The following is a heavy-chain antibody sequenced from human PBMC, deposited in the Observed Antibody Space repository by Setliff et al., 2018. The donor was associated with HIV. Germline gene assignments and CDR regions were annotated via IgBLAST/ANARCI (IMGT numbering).Heavy chain of an antibody. D-gene: IGHD1-1*01. CDR2: INHSGST. CDR1: GGSFSSYY. CDR3: ARERSLITNRRYFDS. Sequence: SETLSLTCAVYGGSFSSYYWSWIRQPPGKGLEWIGEINHSGSTNYNPSLKSRVTISVDTSKNQFSLKVSSVTAADTAVYYCARERSLITNRRYFDSWGPGALVTVSS. V-gene: IGHV4-34*01. J-gene: IGHJ4*02.